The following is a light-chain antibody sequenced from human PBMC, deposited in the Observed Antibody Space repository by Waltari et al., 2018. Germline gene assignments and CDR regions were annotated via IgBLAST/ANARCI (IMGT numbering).Light chain of an antibody. J-gene: IGKJ2*01. V-gene: IGKV1-5*01. CDR3: QQYNSYSPYT. Sequence: DIQMTQSPSTLSAFVGDRVTITCRASQSISSWLAWYQQKPGKAPKLLIYDASSLESGVPSRFSGSASGTEFTLTISSLQPDDFATYYCQQYNSYSPYTFGQVTKVEIK. CDR1: QSISSW. CDR2: DAS.